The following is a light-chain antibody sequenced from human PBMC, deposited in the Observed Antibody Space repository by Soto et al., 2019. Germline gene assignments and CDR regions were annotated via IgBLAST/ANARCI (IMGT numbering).Light chain of an antibody. CDR3: QQSYNTPIT. Sequence: DIQMTQSPSPLSASVGDRVTITCRASQSISSHLNWYQQKPGKAPNLLIYAASSLQSGVPSRFSGSGSGTDFTLTISSLQPEDVATYYCQQSYNTPITFGQGTRPETK. CDR1: QSISSH. J-gene: IGKJ5*01. CDR2: AAS. V-gene: IGKV1-39*01.